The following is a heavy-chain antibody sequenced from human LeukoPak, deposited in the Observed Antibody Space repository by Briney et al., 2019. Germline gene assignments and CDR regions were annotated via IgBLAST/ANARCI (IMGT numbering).Heavy chain of an antibody. Sequence: PGGSLRLSCAASGFSFSSYAMGWVRQAPGKGLEWVSTITSRSDSTWSVDSVRGRFTISRDNSKDTLYLQMNSLRVDDTALYYCAKHSSSWPAEYFQHWGQGTLVTVSS. CDR2: ITSRSDST. J-gene: IGHJ1*01. CDR3: AKHSSSWPAEYFQH. CDR1: GFSFSSYA. D-gene: IGHD6-13*01. V-gene: IGHV3-23*01.